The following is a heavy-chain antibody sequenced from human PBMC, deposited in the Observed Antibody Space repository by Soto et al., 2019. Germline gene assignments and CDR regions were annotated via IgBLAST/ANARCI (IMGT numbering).Heavy chain of an antibody. V-gene: IGHV3-21*01. Sequence: GGSLRLSCAASGFTFSSCSMNWVRQAPGKGLEWVSSISSSSSYIYYADSVKGRFTISRDNAKNSLCLQMNSLRAEDTAVYYCARGIAARSFDYWGQGTLVTVSS. CDR2: ISSSSSYI. J-gene: IGHJ4*02. CDR3: ARGIAARSFDY. D-gene: IGHD6-6*01. CDR1: GFTFSSCS.